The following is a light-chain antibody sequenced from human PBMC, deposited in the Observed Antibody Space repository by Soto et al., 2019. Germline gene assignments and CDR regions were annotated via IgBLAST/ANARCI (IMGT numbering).Light chain of an antibody. Sequence: DIQMTQSPSSLSASVGDRVTITCQARQDISDNLNWFQQKPGKAPKLLIHDASNLETGGPSRFSGSGFGTDFTFTISTLQPEDIATYHCQQYDSFPLTFGGGTKVEIK. V-gene: IGKV1-33*01. CDR1: QDISDN. CDR3: QQYDSFPLT. J-gene: IGKJ4*01. CDR2: DAS.